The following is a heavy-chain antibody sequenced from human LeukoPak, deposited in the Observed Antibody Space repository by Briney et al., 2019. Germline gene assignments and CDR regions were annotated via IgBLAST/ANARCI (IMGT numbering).Heavy chain of an antibody. CDR2: TSPYSGKT. CDR1: GYTLLHYG. J-gene: IGHJ4*02. D-gene: IGHD4-23*01. Sequence: ASVTVSFMASGYTLLHYGLSWLRPAPGQGLEWMGWTSPYSGKTNYAQKREGRVTMTTDTSTTTVYMELRSLRSDDTAVYYCARTLADYGGISYYSDYWGQGTQVTVSS. V-gene: IGHV1-18*01. CDR3: ARTLADYGGISYYSDY.